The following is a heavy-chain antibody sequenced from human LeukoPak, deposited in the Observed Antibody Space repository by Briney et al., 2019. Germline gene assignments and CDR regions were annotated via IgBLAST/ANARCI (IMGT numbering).Heavy chain of an antibody. V-gene: IGHV4-59*08. CDR3: AQTTGWAGFDF. CDR1: GASTSDKY. Sequence: PSDTLSLTCRASGASTSDKYWSWIRQSPGRTLEWIGHIYNGRNTKYNPALTSRVTISVATSKSQFPLCLPSVTAADTAMYYCAQTTGWAGFDFWGRGAVVTVSS. J-gene: IGHJ4*02. D-gene: IGHD6-19*01. CDR2: IYNGRNT.